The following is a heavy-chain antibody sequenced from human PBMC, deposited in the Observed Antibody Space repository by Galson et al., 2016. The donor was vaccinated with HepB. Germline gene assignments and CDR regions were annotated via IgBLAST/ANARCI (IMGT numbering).Heavy chain of an antibody. CDR3: ARDRNFKLTWIQLRKRGTGDGFDY. CDR1: GDSVSSNSVA. Sequence: CAISGDSVSSNSVAWNWIRQSPSRGLEWLARTYYRSKWYNDYAVSVKSRITINPDTSKNQFSLQLSSVTPEDTALYYCARDRNFKLTWIQLRKRGTGDGFDYWGQGTLVTVSS. V-gene: IGHV6-1*01. CDR2: TYYRSKWYN. J-gene: IGHJ4*02. D-gene: IGHD5-18*01.